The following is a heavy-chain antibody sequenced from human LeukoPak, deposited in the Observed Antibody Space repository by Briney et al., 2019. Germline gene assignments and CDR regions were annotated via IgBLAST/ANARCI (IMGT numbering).Heavy chain of an antibody. J-gene: IGHJ4*02. CDR1: GFTFSDYY. Sequence: PGGSLRLSCAASGFTFSDYYMSWIRQAPGKGLEWVSYISSSGSTIYYADSVKGRCTISRDNAKNSLYLQMNSLRAEDTAVYSCAKGRGRYSYGPTRYFDYWGQGTLVTVSS. CDR3: AKGRGRYSYGPTRYFDY. D-gene: IGHD5-18*01. CDR2: ISSSGSTI. V-gene: IGHV3-11*01.